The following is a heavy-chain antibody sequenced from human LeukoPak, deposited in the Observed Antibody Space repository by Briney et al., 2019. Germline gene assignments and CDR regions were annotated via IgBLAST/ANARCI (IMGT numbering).Heavy chain of an antibody. V-gene: IGHV3-7*01. Sequence: GGSLRLSCAASGFTFSSYWMSWVRQAPGKGLEWVANIKQDGSEKYYVDSVKGRFTISRDNAKNALYLQMNSLRVEDTAVYYCARDSPFTASTFDYWGQGTLVTVSS. D-gene: IGHD2-21*02. CDR1: GFTFSSYW. CDR2: IKQDGSEK. CDR3: ARDSPFTASTFDY. J-gene: IGHJ4*02.